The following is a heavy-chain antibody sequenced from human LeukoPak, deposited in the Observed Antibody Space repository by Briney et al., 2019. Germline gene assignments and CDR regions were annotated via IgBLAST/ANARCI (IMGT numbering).Heavy chain of an antibody. CDR1: GYTFTGYY. V-gene: IGHV1-2*02. Sequence: ASVKVSCKASGYTFTGYYMHWVRQAPGQGLEWMGWINPNSGGTNYAQKFQGRVTMTRDTSISTAYMELSRLRSDDTAVYYCAREKWELLGREDYYYGMDVWGHGTTVTVSS. CDR3: AREKWELLGREDYYYGMDV. D-gene: IGHD1-26*01. J-gene: IGHJ6*02. CDR2: INPNSGGT.